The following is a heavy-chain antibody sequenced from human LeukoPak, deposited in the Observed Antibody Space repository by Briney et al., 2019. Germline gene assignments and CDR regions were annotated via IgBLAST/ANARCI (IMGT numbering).Heavy chain of an antibody. V-gene: IGHV3-30-3*01. CDR1: GFTFSSYA. D-gene: IGHD6-19*01. CDR2: ISYDGSNK. J-gene: IGHJ4*02. CDR3: AIDTDGPIAVGYFDY. Sequence: GGSLRLSCAASGFTFSSYAMHWVRQAPGKGLEWVAVISYDGSNKYYADSVKGRFTISRDNSKNTLYLQMNSLRAEDTAVYYCAIDTDGPIAVGYFDYWGQGTLVIVSS.